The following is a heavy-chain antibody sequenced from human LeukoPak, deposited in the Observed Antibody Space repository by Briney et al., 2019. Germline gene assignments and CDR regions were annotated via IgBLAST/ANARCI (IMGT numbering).Heavy chain of an antibody. Sequence: PSETLSLTCTVSGGSISSSSYYWGWIRQPPGRGLEWIGTINYSGSTYYNPSLKSRVTISVDTSKNQFSLKVSSVTAADTAAYYCARGVGSSSSNWFDPWGQGTLVTVSS. CDR3: ARGVGSSSSNWFDP. CDR1: GGSISSSSYY. D-gene: IGHD6-6*01. CDR2: INYSGST. V-gene: IGHV4-39*01. J-gene: IGHJ5*02.